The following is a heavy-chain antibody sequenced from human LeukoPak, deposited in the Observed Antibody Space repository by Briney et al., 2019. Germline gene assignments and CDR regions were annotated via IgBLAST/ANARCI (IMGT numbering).Heavy chain of an antibody. CDR2: ISAYNGNT. CDR3: AREPSPGIAVAGTNY. J-gene: IGHJ4*02. Sequence: GASVKVSCKASGYTFTSYGISWVRQAPGRGLEWMGWISAYNGNTNYAQKLQGRVTMTTDTSTSTAYMELRSLRSDDTAVYYCAREPSPGIAVAGTNYWGQGTLVTVSS. D-gene: IGHD6-19*01. V-gene: IGHV1-18*01. CDR1: GYTFTSYG.